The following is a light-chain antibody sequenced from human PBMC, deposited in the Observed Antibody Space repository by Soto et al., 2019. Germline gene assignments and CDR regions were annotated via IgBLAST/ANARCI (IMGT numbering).Light chain of an antibody. CDR1: QSISDS. CDR3: QNSFIFPAT. CDR2: AAS. V-gene: IGKV1-39*01. Sequence: DIQMTQSPSSLSASVGDRVTITCRASQSISDSLNWYQHKPGTAPKLLIYAASSLQSGVPSRFSGGGSGTVFPLTISSLQPEDFETYFCQNSFIFPATFGGGTRVEIK. J-gene: IGKJ4*01.